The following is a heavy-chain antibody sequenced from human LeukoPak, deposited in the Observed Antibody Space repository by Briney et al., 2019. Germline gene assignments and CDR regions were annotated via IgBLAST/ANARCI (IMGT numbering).Heavy chain of an antibody. CDR2: ISASGGST. J-gene: IGHJ4*02. CDR3: TVTTDY. V-gene: IGHV3-23*01. D-gene: IGHD4-17*01. CDR1: GFTFSSYV. Sequence: PGGSLRLSCAASGFTFSSYVMNWVRQAPGKGLEWVSGISASGGSTYYADSVKGRFTISRDNAKNSLYLQMNSLRAEDTAVYYCTVTTDYWGQGTLVTVSS.